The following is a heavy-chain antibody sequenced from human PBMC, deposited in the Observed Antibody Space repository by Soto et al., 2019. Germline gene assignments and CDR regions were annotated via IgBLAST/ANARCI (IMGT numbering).Heavy chain of an antibody. D-gene: IGHD3-3*01. V-gene: IGHV4-59*01. CDR1: GGSISSYY. Sequence: SETLSLTCTVSGGSISSYYWSWIRQPPGKGLEWIGYIYYSGSTNYNPSLKSRVTISVDTSKNQFSLKLSSVTAADTAVYYCARAGSNYDFWSGPYFDYCGQGTLVTVSS. CDR2: IYYSGST. J-gene: IGHJ4*02. CDR3: ARAGSNYDFWSGPYFDY.